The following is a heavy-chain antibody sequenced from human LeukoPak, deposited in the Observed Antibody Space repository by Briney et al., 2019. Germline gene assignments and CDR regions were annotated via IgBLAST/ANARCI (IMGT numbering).Heavy chain of an antibody. Sequence: NPSETLSLTCTVSGGSISSYYWSWIRQPPGKGMEWIGYIYYSGSTNYNPSLKSRVTISVDTSKNQFSLKLSSVTAADTAVYYCARHSPYSGYDRDWYFDLWGRGTLVTGSS. D-gene: IGHD5-12*01. V-gene: IGHV4-59*08. J-gene: IGHJ2*01. CDR1: GGSISSYY. CDR2: IYYSGST. CDR3: ARHSPYSGYDRDWYFDL.